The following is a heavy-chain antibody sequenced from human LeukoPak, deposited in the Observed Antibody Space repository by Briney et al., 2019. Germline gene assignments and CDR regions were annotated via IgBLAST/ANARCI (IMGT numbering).Heavy chain of an antibody. J-gene: IGHJ4*02. CDR1: GFTVSSNY. V-gene: IGHV3-66*01. CDR3: ARDSYEPGGYFDY. D-gene: IGHD1-14*01. Sequence: GGSLRLSCAASGFTVSSNYMSWVRQAPGKGLEWVSVIYSGGPTYYADSVKARFTISRDNSENTLYLQMNSLRAEDTAVYHCARDSYEPGGYFDYWGQGTLVTVSS. CDR2: IYSGGPT.